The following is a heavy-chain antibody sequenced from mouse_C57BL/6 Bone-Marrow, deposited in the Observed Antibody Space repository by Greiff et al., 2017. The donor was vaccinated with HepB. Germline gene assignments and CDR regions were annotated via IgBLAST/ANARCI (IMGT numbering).Heavy chain of an antibody. Sequence: VQLQQSGAELARPGASVKLSCKASGYTFTSYGISWVKQRTGQGLEWIGEIYPRSGNTYYNEKFKGKATLTADKSSSTAYMELRSLTSEDSAVYFCARNSHCGSSYEGFAYWGQGTLVTVSA. CDR1: GYTFTSYG. V-gene: IGHV1-81*01. CDR2: IYPRSGNT. J-gene: IGHJ3*01. D-gene: IGHD1-1*01. CDR3: ARNSHCGSSYEGFAY.